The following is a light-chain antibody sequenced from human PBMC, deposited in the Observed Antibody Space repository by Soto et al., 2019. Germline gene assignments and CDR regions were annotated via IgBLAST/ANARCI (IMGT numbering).Light chain of an antibody. CDR3: AAWDDSLSVV. V-gene: IGLV1-47*02. Sequence: QSVLTQPPSASGTPGQRVTISCSGCSSNIRSNYVYWYQQLPGTAPKLLIFSNNQRPSGVPDRFSGSKSGTSASLAISGLRSEDEADYYCAAWDDSLSVVFGGGTKVTVL. CDR2: SNN. CDR1: SSNIRSNY. J-gene: IGLJ2*01.